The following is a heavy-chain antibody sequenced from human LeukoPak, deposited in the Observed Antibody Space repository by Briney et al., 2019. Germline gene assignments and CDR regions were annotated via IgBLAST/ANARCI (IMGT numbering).Heavy chain of an antibody. Sequence: GRSLRLSCAASGFTFDDYAMHWVRHAPGKGLEWVSGISWNSGNIVYADSVKGRFTISRDNAKKSLYLQMNSLRAEDMALYYCAKGTYYDLWSGYSFDPWGQGTLVTASS. D-gene: IGHD3-3*01. V-gene: IGHV3-9*03. CDR2: ISWNSGNI. J-gene: IGHJ5*02. CDR1: GFTFDDYA. CDR3: AKGTYYDLWSGYSFDP.